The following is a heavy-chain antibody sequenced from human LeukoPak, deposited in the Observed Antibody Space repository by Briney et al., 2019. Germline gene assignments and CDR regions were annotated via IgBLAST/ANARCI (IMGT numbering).Heavy chain of an antibody. J-gene: IGHJ4*02. CDR1: GFTFSSYA. CDR3: AKGGGSSCYSPSDY. CDR2: ISGSGTDT. D-gene: IGHD2-15*01. V-gene: IGHV3-23*01. Sequence: GGSLRLSCGGSGFTFSSYAMSWVRQAPGKGLEWVSAISGSGTDTFYTNSVKGRFTISRDNPKNTLYLQMNSLRAEDTAVYYCAKGGGSSCYSPSDYWGQGTLVTVSS.